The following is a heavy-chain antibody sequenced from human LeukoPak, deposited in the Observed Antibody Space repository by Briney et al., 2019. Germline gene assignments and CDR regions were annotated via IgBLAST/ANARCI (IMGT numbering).Heavy chain of an antibody. CDR3: ARDASIFVLASWDAFDI. J-gene: IGHJ3*02. Sequence: GASVKVSCKASGYTFTSNSINWVRQAPGQGLEWMGWISTNTGNPTYAQGFTGRFVFSMDTSVSTAYLEISSLKAEDTAVYYCARDASIFVLASWDAFDIWGQGTMVTVSS. CDR2: ISTNTGNP. V-gene: IGHV7-4-1*02. D-gene: IGHD2-21*01. CDR1: GYTFTSNS.